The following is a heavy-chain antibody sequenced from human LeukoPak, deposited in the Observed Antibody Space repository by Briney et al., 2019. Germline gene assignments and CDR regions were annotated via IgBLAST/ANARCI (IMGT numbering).Heavy chain of an antibody. J-gene: IGHJ1*01. CDR1: GFRFLRYA. Sequence: GGSLRLSCEASGFRFLRYAMTWVRQAPGKGLEWVSAISGTGERTYYADSVKGRFVISRGNSKNTLFLDMNSLRVEDTAVYYCAKSEAPRPQYAEYFEHWGQGTLLTVSS. CDR3: AKSEAPRPQYAEYFEH. CDR2: ISGTGERT. D-gene: IGHD6-6*01. V-gene: IGHV3-23*01.